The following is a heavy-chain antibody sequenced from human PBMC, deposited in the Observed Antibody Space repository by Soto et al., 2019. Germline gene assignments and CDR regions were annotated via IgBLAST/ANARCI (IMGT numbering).Heavy chain of an antibody. J-gene: IGHJ4*02. V-gene: IGHV2-5*02. D-gene: IGHD3-9*01. Sequence: GSGPTLVNPTQTLTLTCSFSGFSLTTKAVGVGWIRQPPGKALEWLALIYWDDDKRYSPSLRNRLTITKDTSKNQVVLTMTNMDPVDTATYYCAHKGDMILTGYEYYFDYWGQGTLVTVSS. CDR1: GFSLTTKAVG. CDR2: IYWDDDK. CDR3: AHKGDMILTGYEYYFDY.